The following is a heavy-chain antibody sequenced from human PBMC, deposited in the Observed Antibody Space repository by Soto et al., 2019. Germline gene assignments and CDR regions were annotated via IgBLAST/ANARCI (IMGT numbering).Heavy chain of an antibody. Sequence: QVQLVQSGAEVKKPGASVKVSCKVSGYTLNEVAMHWVRQAPGKGLEWLGGFDPDEAETIYAQHFQGRVTTADDTSTDTVYMELSSLKSEDTALYFCTTYHGDYNFDHWGQGTLVTVSS. V-gene: IGHV1-24*01. CDR2: FDPDEAET. CDR1: GYTLNEVA. D-gene: IGHD4-17*01. CDR3: TTYHGDYNFDH. J-gene: IGHJ5*02.